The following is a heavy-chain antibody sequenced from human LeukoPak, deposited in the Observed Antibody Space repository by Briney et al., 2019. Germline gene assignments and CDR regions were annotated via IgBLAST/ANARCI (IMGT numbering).Heavy chain of an antibody. D-gene: IGHD5-12*01. Sequence: SETLSLTCTVSDDSITMYYWTWIRQPPGKGLEWIGYVDHTGSTNYNPSLKSRVTISVDTSKNQFSLKLSSVTAADTAVYYCARGQLATTFDYWGQGTLVTVSS. CDR3: ARGQLATTFDY. V-gene: IGHV4-59*01. CDR1: DDSITMYY. J-gene: IGHJ4*02. CDR2: VDHTGST.